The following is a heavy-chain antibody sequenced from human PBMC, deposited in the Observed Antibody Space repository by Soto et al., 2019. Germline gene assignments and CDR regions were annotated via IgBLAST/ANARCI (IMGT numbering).Heavy chain of an antibody. V-gene: IGHV3-30*03. J-gene: IGHJ6*02. CDR2: ISYEGSNR. CDR1: GFRFSAYA. Sequence: GGSLRLSCAASGFRFSAYAMHWVRQAPGKGLEWVAVISYEGSNRFYADSVKGRFTVSRDNSKNMVYLQMNSLRGEDTAVFDCATDYGDYNCNYGMDVWGQGATVTVSS. D-gene: IGHD4-17*01. CDR3: ATDYGDYNCNYGMDV.